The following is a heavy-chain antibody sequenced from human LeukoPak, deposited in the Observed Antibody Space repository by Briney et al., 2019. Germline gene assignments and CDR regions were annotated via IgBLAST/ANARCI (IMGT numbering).Heavy chain of an antibody. D-gene: IGHD3-22*01. J-gene: IGHJ6*03. CDR1: GYTFTSYY. CDR2: INPSGGST. Sequence: ASVKVSCKASGYTFTSYYMHWVRQAPGQGLEWMGIINPSGGSTSYAQKFQGRVTMTRDMSTSTVYMELSRLRSDDTAVYYCARDLSDSSGYWTYYYYMDVWGKGTTVTISS. CDR3: ARDLSDSSGYWTYYYYMDV. V-gene: IGHV1-46*01.